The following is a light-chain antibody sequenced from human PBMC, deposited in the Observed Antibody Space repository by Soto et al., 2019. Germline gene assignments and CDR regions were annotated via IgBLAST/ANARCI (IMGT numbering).Light chain of an antibody. CDR1: SSDIGAYNF. Sequence: QSFLTQPASVSGSPGQSITISCAGTSSDIGAYNFVSWYQQHPGKAPKLMIYNVNNRPSGFSSRFAGSKSGNTASLTISGLRAEDEADYYCSSYAGSNTFVFGTGTKVTVL. CDR2: NVN. J-gene: IGLJ1*01. CDR3: SSYAGSNTFV. V-gene: IGLV2-14*03.